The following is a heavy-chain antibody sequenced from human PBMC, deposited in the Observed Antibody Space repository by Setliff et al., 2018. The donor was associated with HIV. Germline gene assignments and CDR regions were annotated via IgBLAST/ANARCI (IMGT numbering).Heavy chain of an antibody. CDR2: INAGNGNT. CDR1: GYTFTSYA. D-gene: IGHD6-13*01. V-gene: IGHV1-3*01. Sequence: RASVKVSCKASGYTFTSYAMHWVRQAPGQRLEWMGWINAGNGNTKYSQKFQGRVTITRDTSASTAYMELRSLRSDDTAVYFCAREHSTTWPYFDFWGQGTLVTVS. J-gene: IGHJ4*02. CDR3: AREHSTTWPYFDF.